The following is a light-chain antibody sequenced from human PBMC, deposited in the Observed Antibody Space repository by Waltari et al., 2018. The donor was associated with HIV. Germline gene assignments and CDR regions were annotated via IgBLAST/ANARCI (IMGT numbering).Light chain of an antibody. J-gene: IGLJ2*01. Sequence: QSALTQPRSVSGSPGQSVTISCPGTSSDVGGYNYVSWYQQYPGKAPKFMIYDVSKRPSGVPDRFSGSKSGNTASLTISGLQAEDEADYYCCSYAGSYTVFGGGTKLTVL. CDR1: SSDVGGYNY. CDR2: DVS. V-gene: IGLV2-11*01. CDR3: CSYAGSYTV.